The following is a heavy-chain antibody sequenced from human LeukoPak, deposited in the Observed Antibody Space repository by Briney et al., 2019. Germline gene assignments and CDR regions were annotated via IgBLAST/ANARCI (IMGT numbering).Heavy chain of an antibody. CDR2: IYYSGST. Sequence: SQTLSLTCTVSGGSISSGGSYRSWIPHHPGKRPEWIGYIYYSGSTYYNPSLKSRVTISVDTSKNQFSLKLSSVTAADTAVYYCARVSRPSWYFDLWGRGTLVTVSS. J-gene: IGHJ2*01. CDR3: ARVSRPSWYFDL. CDR1: GGSISSGGSY. V-gene: IGHV4-31*03. D-gene: IGHD3-3*02.